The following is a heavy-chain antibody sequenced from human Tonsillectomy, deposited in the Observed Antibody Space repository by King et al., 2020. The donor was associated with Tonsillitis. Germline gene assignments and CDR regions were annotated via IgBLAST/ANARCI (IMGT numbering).Heavy chain of an antibody. CDR3: ARCAGSSGFRVGWFDP. CDR1: GFTVSRDY. D-gene: IGHD3-3*01. Sequence: VQLVESGGGLIQPGGALRLSCAASGFTVSRDYMSWFRQAPGKGLEWFSVIYIGGSTYYADSVKGRFTISRDNSKNTLYLQMNSLRAEATAVYYCARCAGSSGFRVGWFDPWGQGTLVTVSS. CDR2: IYIGGST. V-gene: IGHV3-53*01. J-gene: IGHJ5*02.